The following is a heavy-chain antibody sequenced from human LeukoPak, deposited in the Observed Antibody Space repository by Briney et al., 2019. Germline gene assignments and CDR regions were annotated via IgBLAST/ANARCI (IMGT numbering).Heavy chain of an antibody. CDR2: MNPNSGNT. D-gene: IGHD6-19*01. V-gene: IGHV1-8*01. CDR3: ARAIAVAGTVWFDP. Sequence: ASVKVSCKASGYTFTSYDINWVRRATGQGLEWMGWMNPNSGNTGYAQKFQGRVTMTRNTSISTAYMELSSLRSEDTAVYYCARAIAVAGTVWFDPWGQGTLVTVSS. J-gene: IGHJ5*02. CDR1: GYTFTSYD.